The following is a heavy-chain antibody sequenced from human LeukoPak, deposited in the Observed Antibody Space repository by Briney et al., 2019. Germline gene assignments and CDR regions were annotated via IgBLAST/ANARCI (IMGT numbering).Heavy chain of an antibody. V-gene: IGHV3-30-3*01. Sequence: GGSLRLSCAASGFTFSSYAMHWVRQAPGKGLEWVAVISYDESNKYYADSVKGRFTISRDNSKNTLYLQMNSLRAEDTAVYYCARALVVPAAPDYWGQGTLVTVSS. CDR2: ISYDESNK. CDR1: GFTFSSYA. CDR3: ARALVVPAAPDY. D-gene: IGHD2-2*01. J-gene: IGHJ4*02.